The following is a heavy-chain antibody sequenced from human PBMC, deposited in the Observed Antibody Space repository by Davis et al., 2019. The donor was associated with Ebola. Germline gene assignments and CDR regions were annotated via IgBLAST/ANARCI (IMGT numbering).Heavy chain of an antibody. CDR3: SRGPLGVTGTDYYYYGMDV. D-gene: IGHD1-7*01. J-gene: IGHJ6*02. Sequence: SETLSLTCAVYGGSFSDYSWSWIRQPPGRGLEWIGEINHDGGTSYTPSLESRVTISVDTSKNQFSLNLRSLTAADTAVYYCSRGPLGVTGTDYYYYGMDVWGQGTTVTVSS. CDR1: GGSFSDYS. V-gene: IGHV4-34*01. CDR2: INHDGGT.